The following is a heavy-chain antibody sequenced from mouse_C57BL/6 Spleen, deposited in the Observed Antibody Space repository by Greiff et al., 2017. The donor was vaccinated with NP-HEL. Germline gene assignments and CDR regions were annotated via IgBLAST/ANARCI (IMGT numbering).Heavy chain of an antibody. V-gene: IGHV14-1*01. D-gene: IGHD2-4*01. CDR1: GFNIKDYY. J-gene: IGHJ4*01. CDR2: IDPADGDT. Sequence: EVQLQQSGAELVRPGASVKLSCTASGFNIKDYYMHWVKQRPEQGLEWIGRIDPADGDTEYAPKFQGKATMTADTSSNTAYLQLSSLTSEDTAVYYCTRGQLYFELDYWGQGTSVTVSS. CDR3: TRGQLYFELDY.